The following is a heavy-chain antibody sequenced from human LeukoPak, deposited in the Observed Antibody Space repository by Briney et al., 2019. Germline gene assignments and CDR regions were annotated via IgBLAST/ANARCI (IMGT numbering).Heavy chain of an antibody. CDR1: GDSVSSNSAA. Sequence: SQTLSLTCAISGDSVSSNSAAWSWIRQSPSRGLEWLGRTYYRSKWSNDYAVSVKSRITINPDTSKNQISLQLNSVTPEDTAVYYCARSSSSTTRLFDYWGQGTLVTVSS. V-gene: IGHV6-1*01. CDR3: ARSSSSTTRLFDY. D-gene: IGHD2-2*01. J-gene: IGHJ4*02. CDR2: TYYRSKWSN.